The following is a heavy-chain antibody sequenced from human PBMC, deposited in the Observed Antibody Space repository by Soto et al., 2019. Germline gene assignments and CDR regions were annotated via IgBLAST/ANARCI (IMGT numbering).Heavy chain of an antibody. J-gene: IGHJ4*02. D-gene: IGHD3-22*01. V-gene: IGHV3-74*01. CDR2: INTDGTST. Sequence: GGSLRLSCAASGFTFSSYWMHWVRQAPGKGLVWVSNINTDGTSTSYADSVKGRFTISRDNAKNTLHLQMNSLRAEDTAVYYRARHDVNYYDSSGYKYWGQGTLVTVSS. CDR3: ARHDVNYYDSSGYKY. CDR1: GFTFSSYW.